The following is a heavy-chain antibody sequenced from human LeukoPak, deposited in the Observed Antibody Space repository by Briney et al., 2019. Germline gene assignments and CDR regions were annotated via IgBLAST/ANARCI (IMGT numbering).Heavy chain of an antibody. V-gene: IGHV4-34*01. Sequence: ASETLSLTCAVYGGSFSGYYWSWLRQPPGKGLEWIGEINHSGSTNYNPSLKSRVTISVDTSKNQFSLKLSSVTAADTAVYYCARAGGYCSSTSCYLLFDYWGQGTLVTVSS. CDR1: GGSFSGYY. J-gene: IGHJ4*02. D-gene: IGHD2-2*01. CDR3: ARAGGYCSSTSCYLLFDY. CDR2: INHSGST.